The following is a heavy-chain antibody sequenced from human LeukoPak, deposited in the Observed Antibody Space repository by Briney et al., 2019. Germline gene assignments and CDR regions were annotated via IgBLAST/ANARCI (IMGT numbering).Heavy chain of an antibody. J-gene: IGHJ4*02. CDR1: GFPFNAYW. Sequence: GGSLRLSCAASGFPFNAYWMTWVRQAPGKGLEWVANVRQDGDTKYYVDSVKGRFTISRDNAMNSLYLQMNSLRAEDTAIYYCARSLPYGTTWYGRSDFWGQGTLVTVSS. CDR2: VRQDGDTK. V-gene: IGHV3-7*03. CDR3: ARSLPYGTTWYGRSDF. D-gene: IGHD6-13*01.